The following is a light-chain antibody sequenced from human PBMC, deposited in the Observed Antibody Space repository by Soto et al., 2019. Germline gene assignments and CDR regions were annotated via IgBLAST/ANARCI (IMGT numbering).Light chain of an antibody. CDR1: HSVSSNY. CDR2: DVS. V-gene: IGKV3-20*01. Sequence: EIVLTQSPGTLSLSPGERATLSCRSSHSVSSNYLAWYQQKPGQAPRLLIYDVSSRATGIPDRFSGSGSGTDFTLTISRLERGEFAVYYCPQYGISPTFGQGTKVEIK. J-gene: IGKJ1*01. CDR3: PQYGISPT.